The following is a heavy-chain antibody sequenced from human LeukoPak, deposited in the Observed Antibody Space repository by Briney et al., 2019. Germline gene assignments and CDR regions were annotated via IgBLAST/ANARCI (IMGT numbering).Heavy chain of an antibody. CDR3: ARGGEYSSTYDY. CDR1: GGSISSGGYY. D-gene: IGHD6-6*01. Sequence: SETLSLTCTVSGGSISSGGYYWSWIRQHPGKGLEWIRYIYYSGSTYYNPSLKSRVTISVDTSKNQFSLKLSSVTAADTAVYYCARGGEYSSTYDYWGQGTLVTVSS. V-gene: IGHV4-31*03. CDR2: IYYSGST. J-gene: IGHJ4*02.